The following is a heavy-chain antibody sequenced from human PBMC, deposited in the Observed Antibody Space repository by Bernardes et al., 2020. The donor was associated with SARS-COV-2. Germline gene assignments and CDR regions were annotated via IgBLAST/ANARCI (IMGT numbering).Heavy chain of an antibody. CDR2: IYYSGST. D-gene: IGHD3-16*02. CDR3: ARYYYDYVWGSYRPYGMDV. Sequence: SETLSLTCTVSGGSISSSSYYWGWIRQPPGKGLEWIGSIYYSGSTYYNPSLKSRVTISVDTSKNQFSLKLSSVTAADTAVYYCARYYYDYVWGSYRPYGMDVWGQGTTVTVSS. J-gene: IGHJ6*02. V-gene: IGHV4-39*01. CDR1: GGSISSSSYY.